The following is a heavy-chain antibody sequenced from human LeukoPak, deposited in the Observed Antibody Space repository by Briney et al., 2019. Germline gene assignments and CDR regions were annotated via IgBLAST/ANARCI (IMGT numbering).Heavy chain of an antibody. CDR2: ITSNGGSA. Sequence: GGSLRLSCSASGFTFSSYTIHWVRHAPGKGLEFVSAITSNGGSAYYADSVKGRFTISRDNSKNTVYLQMSSLRAEDTAVYYCVIVRGYFDSSGSDYWGQGTLVTVSS. J-gene: IGHJ4*02. CDR3: VIVRGYFDSSGSDY. V-gene: IGHV3-64D*06. CDR1: GFTFSSYT. D-gene: IGHD3-9*01.